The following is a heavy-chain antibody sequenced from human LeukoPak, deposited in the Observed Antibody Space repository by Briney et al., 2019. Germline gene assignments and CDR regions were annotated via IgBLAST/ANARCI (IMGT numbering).Heavy chain of an antibody. V-gene: IGHV3-11*04. CDR3: ASNSMVRGKGTDY. CDR2: ISSSGSTI. CDR1: GFTFSDYY. J-gene: IGHJ4*02. D-gene: IGHD3-10*01. Sequence: PGGSLRLSCAASGFTFSDYYMSWIRQAPGKGLEWVSYISSSGSTIYYADSVKGRFTISRDNSKNTLYLQMNSLRAEDTAVYYCASNSMVRGKGTDYWGQGTLVTVSS.